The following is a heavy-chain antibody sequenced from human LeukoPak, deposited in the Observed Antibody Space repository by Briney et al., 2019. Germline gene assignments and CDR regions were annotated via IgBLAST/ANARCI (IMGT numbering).Heavy chain of an antibody. CDR2: INHSGST. Sequence: SETLSLTCAVYGGSFSGYYWSWIRQPPGKGLEWIGEINHSGSTNYNPSLKSRVTISVDTSKNQFSLKLSSVTAADTAVYYCARAPYYDGSGPTDYWGQGTLVTVSS. J-gene: IGHJ4*02. D-gene: IGHD3-22*01. CDR1: GGSFSGYY. V-gene: IGHV4-34*01. CDR3: ARAPYYDGSGPTDY.